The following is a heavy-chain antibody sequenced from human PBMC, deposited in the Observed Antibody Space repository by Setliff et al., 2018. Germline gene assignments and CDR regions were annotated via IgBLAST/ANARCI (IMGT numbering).Heavy chain of an antibody. D-gene: IGHD4-17*01. V-gene: IGHV1-3*01. J-gene: IGHJ4*02. CDR1: GYTFTSYA. CDR3: ARDLSTTVMTRSWYYFDY. Sequence: ASVKVSCKASGYTFTSYAMHWVRQAPGQRLEWMGWINAGNGNTKYSQKFQGRVTTTTDTSTSTAYMELRSLRSDDTAMYYCARDLSTTVMTRSWYYFDYWGQGTLVTVSS. CDR2: INAGNGNT.